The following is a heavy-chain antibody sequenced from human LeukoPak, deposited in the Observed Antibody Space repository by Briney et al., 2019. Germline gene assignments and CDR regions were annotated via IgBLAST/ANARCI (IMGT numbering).Heavy chain of an antibody. V-gene: IGHV4-59*01. Sequence: SETLSLTCTVSGGSITSYYWSWIRQPPGKGLEWIGYIYYSGSTNYNPSLKSRVTISVDTSKNQFSLNLSSVTAADTAVYYCARATPLYCSGGSCYFDYWGQGTLVTVSS. CDR3: ARATPLYCSGGSCYFDY. J-gene: IGHJ4*02. CDR2: IYYSGST. D-gene: IGHD2-15*01. CDR1: GGSITSYY.